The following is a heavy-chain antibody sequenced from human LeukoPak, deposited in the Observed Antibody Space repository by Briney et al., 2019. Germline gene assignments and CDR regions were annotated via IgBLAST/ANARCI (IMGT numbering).Heavy chain of an antibody. V-gene: IGHV3-23*01. CDR1: GFTFSSYA. D-gene: IGHD3-10*01. CDR3: ASRGARPFDY. CDR2: ISGSGGST. J-gene: IGHJ4*02. Sequence: GGSLRLSCAASGFTFSSYAMSWVRQAPGKGLEWVSAISGSGGSTYYADSVKGRFTISRDNSKNTLYLQMNGLRAEDTAVYYCASRGARPFDYRGQGTLVTVSS.